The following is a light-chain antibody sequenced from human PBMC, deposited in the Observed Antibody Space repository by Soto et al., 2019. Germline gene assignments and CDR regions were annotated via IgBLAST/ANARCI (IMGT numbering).Light chain of an antibody. J-gene: IGLJ2*01. CDR2: DVS. Sequence: QSALTQPASVSGSPGQSITISCTGTSSDVGGYNYVSWYQQHPGKAPKLMIYDVSNQPSGISYRCSGSKSGNTTSLTISGLQSEDEADYYCSSYASSNTVILSGGTKLTVL. V-gene: IGLV2-14*03. CDR3: SSYASSNTVI. CDR1: SSDVGGYNY.